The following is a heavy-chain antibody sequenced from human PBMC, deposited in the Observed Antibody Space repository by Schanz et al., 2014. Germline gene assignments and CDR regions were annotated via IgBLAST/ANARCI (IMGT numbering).Heavy chain of an antibody. CDR3: ARDTTWRLDL. CDR1: GGSIRSGTYY. J-gene: IGHJ2*01. V-gene: IGHV4-61*02. Sequence: QVQLQESGPGLVKPSQALSLTCTVSGGSIRSGTYYWSWIRQPAGKALEWVGRVFPNGITNYNPSLKSRVTIPRYTSKNQSALTLTSLTAADTAVYYCARDTTWRLDLWGRGTLVTVSS. D-gene: IGHD1-1*01. CDR2: VFPNGIT.